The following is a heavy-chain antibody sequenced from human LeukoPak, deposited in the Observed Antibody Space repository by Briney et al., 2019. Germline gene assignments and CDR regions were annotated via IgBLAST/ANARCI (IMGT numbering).Heavy chain of an antibody. CDR3: AKKKSTLTTPAPFDY. CDR1: GFTFNNYG. V-gene: IGHV3-30*18. CDR2: ISYDGYNK. D-gene: IGHD4-11*01. J-gene: IGHJ4*02. Sequence: PGGSLRLPCAASGFTFNNYGMHWVRQAPGKGLEWVAVISYDGYNKYYADSVKGRFTISRDNSKNTLYLQLNSLRAEDTAVYYCAKKKSTLTTPAPFDYWGQGTLVAVSS.